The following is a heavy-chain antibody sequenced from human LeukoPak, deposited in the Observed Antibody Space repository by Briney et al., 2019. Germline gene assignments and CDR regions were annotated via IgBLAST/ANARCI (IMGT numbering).Heavy chain of an antibody. D-gene: IGHD2-15*01. V-gene: IGHV3-30-3*01. CDR2: ISYDGSNK. CDR3: ARDGGYCSGGSCYYWFDP. CDR1: GFTFSSYA. Sequence: PGGSQRLSCAASGFTFSSYAMHWVRQAPGKGLEWVAVISYDGSNKYYADSVKGRFTISRDNSKNTLYLQMNSLRAEDTAVYYCARDGGYCSGGSCYYWFDPWGQGTLVTVSS. J-gene: IGHJ5*02.